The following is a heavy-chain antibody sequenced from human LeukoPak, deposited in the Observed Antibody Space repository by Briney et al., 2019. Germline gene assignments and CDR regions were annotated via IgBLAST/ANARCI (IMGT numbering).Heavy chain of an antibody. CDR1: GGSISSSSYY. V-gene: IGHV4-39*01. CDR3: ARVQAYYDFWSGYYPQRGYMDV. J-gene: IGHJ6*03. D-gene: IGHD3-3*01. Sequence: SETLSLTCTVSGGSISSSSYYWGWIRQPPGKGLEWIGSIYYSGSTYYNPSLKSRVTISVDTSKNQFSLKLSSVTAADTAVYYCARVQAYYDFWSGYYPQRGYMDVWGKGTTVTVSS. CDR2: IYYSGST.